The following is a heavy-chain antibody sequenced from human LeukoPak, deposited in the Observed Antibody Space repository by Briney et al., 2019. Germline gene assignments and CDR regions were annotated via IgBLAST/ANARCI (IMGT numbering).Heavy chain of an antibody. J-gene: IGHJ4*02. D-gene: IGHD4-23*01. CDR3: AKSEATVVTPDDY. CDR2: ISGRGDRT. V-gene: IGHV3-23*01. CDR1: GFTFSSYG. Sequence: GGSLRLSCAVSGFTFSSYGMSWVRQAPGRGLEWVSAISGRGDRTQYADSVKGRFTISRDNSKNTLYLQMNSLRAEDTAVYYCAKSEATVVTPDDYWGQGTLVTVSS.